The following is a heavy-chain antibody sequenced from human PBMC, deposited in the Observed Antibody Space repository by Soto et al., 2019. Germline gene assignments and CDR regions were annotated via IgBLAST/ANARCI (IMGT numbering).Heavy chain of an antibody. J-gene: IGHJ2*01. D-gene: IGHD6-19*01. CDR1: GFSLSTSGVG. CDR3: AHRLGRSGWPQKDWYFDL. Sequence: QITLKESGPTLVKPTQTLTLTCTFSGFSLSTSGVGVGWIRQPPGKALEWLALIYWDDDKRYSPSLKSRLTITKDTSKSQVVLTMTNMDPVDTATYYCAHRLGRSGWPQKDWYFDLWGRGTLVTVSS. V-gene: IGHV2-5*02. CDR2: IYWDDDK.